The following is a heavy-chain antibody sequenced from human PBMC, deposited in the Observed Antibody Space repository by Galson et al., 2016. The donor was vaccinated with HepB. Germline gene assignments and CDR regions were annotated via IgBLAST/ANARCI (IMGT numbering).Heavy chain of an antibody. CDR3: ARPGYSSTWVDS. V-gene: IGHV4-34*12. CDR2: IFHSGST. J-gene: IGHJ4*02. Sequence: SETLSLTCAVSGASLRGHWWSWIRQSPGKGLEWIGEIFHSGSTSYNPSLKSRTTISLDMSDSLFSLKLSSVTAADTAVYYCARPGYSSTWVDSWGQGTLVTVSP. CDR1: GASLRGHW. D-gene: IGHD6-6*01.